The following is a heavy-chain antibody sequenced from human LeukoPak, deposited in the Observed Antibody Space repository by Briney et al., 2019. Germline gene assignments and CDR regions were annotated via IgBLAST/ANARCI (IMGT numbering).Heavy chain of an antibody. CDR1: GFTFSSYA. Sequence: GGSLRLSCAASGFTFSSYAMYWVRQAPGKGLEWVAVISYDGSNKYYADSVKGRFTISRDKVKNSLYLQMSSLRAEDTAVYYCARVSPNTVTTLQYFDYWGQGTLVTVSS. CDR2: ISYDGSNK. J-gene: IGHJ4*02. CDR3: ARVSPNTVTTLQYFDY. V-gene: IGHV3-30*04. D-gene: IGHD4-17*01.